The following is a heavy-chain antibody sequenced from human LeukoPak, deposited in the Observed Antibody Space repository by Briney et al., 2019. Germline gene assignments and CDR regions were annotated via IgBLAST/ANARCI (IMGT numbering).Heavy chain of an antibody. Sequence: GGSLRLSCAASGFTFSSYGMHWVRQAPGKGLEWVAVIWYDGSNKYYADSVKGRFTISRDNAKNSLYLEMNSLRAEDTAVYYCATRDYTSSKYWGQGTLVTVSP. CDR2: IWYDGSNK. CDR3: ATRDYTSSKY. J-gene: IGHJ4*02. CDR1: GFTFSSYG. D-gene: IGHD2-2*01. V-gene: IGHV3-33*03.